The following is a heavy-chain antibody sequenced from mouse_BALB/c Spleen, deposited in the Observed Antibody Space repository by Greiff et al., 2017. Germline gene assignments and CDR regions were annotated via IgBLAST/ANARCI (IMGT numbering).Heavy chain of an antibody. Sequence: VQLKESGGGLVQPGGSRKLSCAASGFTFSSFGMHWVRQAPEKGLEWVAYISSGSSTIYYADTVKGRFTISRDNPKNTLFLQMTSLRSEDTAMYYCARGVGRNYAMDYWGQGTSVTVSS. CDR1: GFTFSSFG. J-gene: IGHJ4*01. V-gene: IGHV5-17*02. CDR2: ISSGSSTI. D-gene: IGHD4-1*01. CDR3: ARGVGRNYAMDY.